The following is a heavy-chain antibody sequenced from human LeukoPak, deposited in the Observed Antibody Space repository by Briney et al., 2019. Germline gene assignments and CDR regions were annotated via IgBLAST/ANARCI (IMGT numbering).Heavy chain of an antibody. CDR2: ISYDGSNK. J-gene: IGHJ4*02. V-gene: IGHV3-30*03. Sequence: PGRSLRLSCAASGFTFSSYGMHWVRQAPGKGLEWVAVISYDGSNKYYADSVKGRFTISRDNSKNTLYLQMNSLRAEDTAVYYCASSGSYRFDYWGQGTLVTVSS. CDR1: GFTFSSYG. D-gene: IGHD1-26*01. CDR3: ASSGSYRFDY.